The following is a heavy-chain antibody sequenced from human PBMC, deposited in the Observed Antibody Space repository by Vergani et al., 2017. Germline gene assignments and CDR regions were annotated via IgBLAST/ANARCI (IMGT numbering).Heavy chain of an antibody. CDR2: FKSIT. D-gene: IGHD2-15*01. Sequence: EVQLVESGGGLIHPGGSLRLSCEGSGSSFSGYWMHWVRQSPEKGLVWVSRFKSITNYAASVKCRFTISRGNAKNPLYPEMNSLTGDDTAIYYCLRARCIGPCFMSNWFDSWGQGTLVTVSS. CDR3: LRARCIGPCFMSNWFDS. CDR1: GSSFSGYW. V-gene: IGHV3-74*01. J-gene: IGHJ5*01.